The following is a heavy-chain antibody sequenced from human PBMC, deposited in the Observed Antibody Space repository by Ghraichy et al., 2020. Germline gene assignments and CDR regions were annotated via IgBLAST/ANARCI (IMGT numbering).Heavy chain of an antibody. V-gene: IGHV3-64D*06. J-gene: IGHJ4*02. CDR2: ISNDGGTT. CDR3: VKKQYSSTWSGLPD. Sequence: GGSLRLSCSASGFSFSSFAMHWVRQAPEKGLEYVSAISNDGGTTYYADSVKGRFTISRDNSKTTLYLQMSSLRVEDTAIYYCVKKQYSSTWSGLPDWGQGTLVTVSS. D-gene: IGHD2-2*01. CDR1: GFSFSSFA.